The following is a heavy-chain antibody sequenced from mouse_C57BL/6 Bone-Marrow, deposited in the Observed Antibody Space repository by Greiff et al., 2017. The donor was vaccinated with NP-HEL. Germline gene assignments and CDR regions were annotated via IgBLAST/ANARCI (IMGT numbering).Heavy chain of an antibody. CDR3: SEDSAVYYCAAYSYFDY. Sequence: VQLQQSGPELARPWASVKISCQAFYTFFSRLHFAIRDTNYWVQWVKQRPGQGLEWIGAIYPEIGNTSYNEKFKGKATLTADKSSSTAYMQLSSLTSEDSAVYYCAAYSYFDYWGQGTTLTVSS. CDR1: YTFFSRLH. V-gene: IGHV1-87*01. J-gene: IGHJ2*01. CDR2: GQGLEWIG. D-gene: IGHD2-10*01.